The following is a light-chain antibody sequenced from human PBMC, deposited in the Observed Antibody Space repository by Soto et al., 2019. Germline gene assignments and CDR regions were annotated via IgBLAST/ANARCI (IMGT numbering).Light chain of an antibody. CDR1: SSDVGGYNY. CDR2: EVS. Sequence: SVLTQPASVSGSPGQSITISRTGTSSDVGGYNYVSWYQQHPGKVPKLMIYEVSNRPSGVSNRFSGSKSGNTASLTISGLQAEDEADYYCSSYTNSSTYVFGTGTKVTVL. CDR3: SSYTNSSTYV. V-gene: IGLV2-14*01. J-gene: IGLJ1*01.